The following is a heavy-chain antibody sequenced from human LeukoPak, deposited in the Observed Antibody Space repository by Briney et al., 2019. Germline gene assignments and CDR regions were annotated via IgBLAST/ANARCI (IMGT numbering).Heavy chain of an antibody. CDR1: GFISSNYG. CDR3: AKARDGYNYGHH. J-gene: IGHJ4*02. D-gene: IGHD5-24*01. Sequence: SGGSLTLSCVRSGFISSNYGMHSVRQGPGRGLEWVAVIWYEGSRKFYSDSVRGRFTISRDNSKNTLYLEMDSLRDEDTAKYYCAKARDGYNYGHHWGEGTLVTVS. CDR2: IWYEGSRK. V-gene: IGHV3-33*03.